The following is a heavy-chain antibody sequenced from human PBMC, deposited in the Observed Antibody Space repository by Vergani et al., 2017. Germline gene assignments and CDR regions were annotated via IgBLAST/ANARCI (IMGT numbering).Heavy chain of an antibody. Sequence: QVQLVQSGAEVKKPGSSVKVSCKASGGTFSSYTISWVRQAPGQGLEWMGRIIPILGIANYAQKFQGRVTITADKSTSTAYMELSSLRSEDTAVYYCARERYCYCTSCHGVLDYWGQGTLVTVTS. CDR1: GGTFSSYT. CDR3: ARERYCYCTSCHGVLDY. J-gene: IGHJ4*02. CDR2: IIPILGIA. V-gene: IGHV1-69*08. D-gene: IGHD2-2*01.